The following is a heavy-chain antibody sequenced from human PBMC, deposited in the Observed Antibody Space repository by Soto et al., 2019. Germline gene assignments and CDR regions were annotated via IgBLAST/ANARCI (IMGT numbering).Heavy chain of an antibody. J-gene: IGHJ4*02. Sequence: KPGGSLRLSCAASGFTFSSYAMNWVRQTQEKGLEWVSSISSTSSYTHYSDSVKGRFTISRDNANNSLFLQMNSLRAEDTAMYFCARSRYTGTYSGRFLDYWGQGSLVTVSS. CDR3: ARSRYTGTYSGRFLDY. CDR2: ISSTSSYT. D-gene: IGHD1-26*01. V-gene: IGHV3-21*04. CDR1: GFTFSSYA.